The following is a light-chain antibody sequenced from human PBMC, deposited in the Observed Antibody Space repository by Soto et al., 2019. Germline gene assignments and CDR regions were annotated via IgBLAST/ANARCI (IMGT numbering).Light chain of an antibody. CDR3: QQTYSIPFT. CDR2: ATS. V-gene: IGKV1-39*01. CDR1: QSISSY. J-gene: IGKJ3*01. Sequence: DIQMTQSPSSLPASVGDRVTITCRASQSISSYLNWYQQKPGKAPKLLISATSSLQSGVPASFSGSGSGTDFTLTISSLQPEDFATYYCQQTYSIPFTFGPGTKVDIK.